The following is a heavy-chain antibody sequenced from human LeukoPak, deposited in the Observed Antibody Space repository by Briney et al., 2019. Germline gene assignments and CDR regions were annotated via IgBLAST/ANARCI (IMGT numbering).Heavy chain of an antibody. J-gene: IGHJ6*03. CDR2: IYYSGST. Sequence: SETLSLTCTVSGGSISSSRYYWGWICQPPGKGLEWIGSIYYSGSTYYNPSLKSRVTISVDTSKNQFSLKLSSGTAADTAVCSCARARTVIEWYYMDVWGKGTTVTVSS. CDR3: ARARTVIEWYYMDV. V-gene: IGHV4-39*07. D-gene: IGHD3-10*01. CDR1: GGSISSSRYY.